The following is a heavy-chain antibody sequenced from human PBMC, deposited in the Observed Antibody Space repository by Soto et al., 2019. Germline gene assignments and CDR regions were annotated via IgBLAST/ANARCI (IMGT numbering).Heavy chain of an antibody. CDR3: ARGFHGDYVGWFDP. CDR1: GGSFGGYY. J-gene: IGHJ5*02. D-gene: IGHD4-17*01. Sequence: QVQLQQWGAGLLKPSETLSLTCAVYGGSFGGYYWSWIRQPPGKGLEWIGEINHSGSTNYNPSLKSRVTISVDTSKNQFSLKLSSVTAADTAVYYCARGFHGDYVGWFDPWGQGTLVTVSS. V-gene: IGHV4-34*01. CDR2: INHSGST.